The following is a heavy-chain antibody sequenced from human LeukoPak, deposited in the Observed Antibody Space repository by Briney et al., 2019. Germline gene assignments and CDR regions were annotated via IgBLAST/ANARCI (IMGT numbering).Heavy chain of an antibody. J-gene: IGHJ4*02. V-gene: IGHV1-69*01. Sequence: SVKVSCKASGGTFSRYAISWVRQAPGQGLDWMGGLTPIFGTANYAQKFQGRVTITADESSSTAYMELRRLRSEDTAVYYCARDAAIYDNSAYYYLWWGQGTLVTVSS. CDR1: GGTFSRYA. D-gene: IGHD3-22*01. CDR3: ARDAAIYDNSAYYYLW. CDR2: LTPIFGTA.